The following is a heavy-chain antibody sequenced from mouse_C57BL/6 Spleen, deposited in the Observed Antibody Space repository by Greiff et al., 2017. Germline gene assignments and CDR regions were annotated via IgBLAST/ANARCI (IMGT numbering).Heavy chain of an antibody. V-gene: IGHV5-17*01. CDR2: ISSGSSTI. J-gene: IGHJ2*01. D-gene: IGHD1-1*01. Sequence: EVKLVESGGGLVKPGGSLKLSCAASGFTFSDYGMHWVRQAPEKGLEWVAYISSGSSTIYYADTVKGRFTISRDNAKNTLFLQMTSLRSEDTAMYYFARNNYGSSFHYFDYWGQGTTLTVSS. CDR1: GFTFSDYG. CDR3: ARNNYGSSFHYFDY.